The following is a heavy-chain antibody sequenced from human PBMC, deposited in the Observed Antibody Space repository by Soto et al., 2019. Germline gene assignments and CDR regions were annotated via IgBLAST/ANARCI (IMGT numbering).Heavy chain of an antibody. CDR3: ARGAKITIFGVVKGEYYYMDV. CDR2: IWYDGSNK. CDR1: GFTFSSYG. V-gene: IGHV3-33*01. D-gene: IGHD3-3*01. Sequence: GGSLRLSCAASGFTFSSYGMHWVRQAPGKGLEWVAVIWYDGSNKYYADSVKGRFTISRDNSKNTLYLQMNSLRAEDTAVYYCARGAKITIFGVVKGEYYYMDVWGKGTTVTVSS. J-gene: IGHJ6*03.